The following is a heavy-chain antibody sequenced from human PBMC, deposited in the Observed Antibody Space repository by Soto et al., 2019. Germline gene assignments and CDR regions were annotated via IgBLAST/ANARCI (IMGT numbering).Heavy chain of an antibody. J-gene: IGHJ6*02. Sequence: GASVKVSCKASGYTFTSYGISWVRQAPGQGLEWMGWISAYNGNTNYAQKLQGRVTMTTDTSTSTAYMELRSLRSDDTAVYYCARDYDFWSGFDYYYYGMDVWGQGTTVTVSS. CDR3: ARDYDFWSGFDYYYYGMDV. D-gene: IGHD3-3*01. V-gene: IGHV1-18*01. CDR1: GYTFTSYG. CDR2: ISAYNGNT.